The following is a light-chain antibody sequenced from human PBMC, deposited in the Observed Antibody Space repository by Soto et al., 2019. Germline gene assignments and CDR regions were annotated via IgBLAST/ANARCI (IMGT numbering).Light chain of an antibody. J-gene: IGLJ2*01. CDR1: SSDVGGYNY. CDR2: EVS. V-gene: IGLV2-14*01. Sequence: QSALTQPASVSGSPGQSITISCTGTSSDVGGYNYVSWYQQHPGKAPKLMISEVSNRPSGVSNRFSGSKSGNTASLTISGLQAEDEADYYCTSYTSSSTLVFGGGTKVTVL. CDR3: TSYTSSSTLV.